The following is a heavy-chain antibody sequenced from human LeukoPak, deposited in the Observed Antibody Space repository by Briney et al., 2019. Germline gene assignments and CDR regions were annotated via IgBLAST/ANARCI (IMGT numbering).Heavy chain of an antibody. CDR2: IKQDGNEK. J-gene: IGHJ4*02. Sequence: GGSLRLSCAASGFTFSSHWMNWVRQAPGKGLEWVANIKQDGNEKYYVDSVKGRFTISRDNAKNSLYLQMNSLRAEDTAVYYCARAVDDYVWGSYRPPGHWGQGTLVTVSS. D-gene: IGHD3-16*02. V-gene: IGHV3-7*05. CDR3: ARAVDDYVWGSYRPPGH. CDR1: GFTFSSHW.